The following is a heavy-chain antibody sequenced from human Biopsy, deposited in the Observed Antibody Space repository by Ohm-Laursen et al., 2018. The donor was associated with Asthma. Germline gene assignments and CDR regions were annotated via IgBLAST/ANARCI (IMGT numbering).Heavy chain of an antibody. D-gene: IGHD6-13*01. CDR2: FFHTGST. CDR3: VRGSSSWHHGPFHYYYGLDV. V-gene: IGHV4-4*02. CDR1: GGSINSSTW. Sequence: TLSLTCTVSGGSINSSTWWSWVRQPPGKGLEWIGEFFHTGSTNYSPSLKSRVTVSADTSKNQFSLKLTSVTAADTAVYYCVRGSSSWHHGPFHYYYGLDVWGQGTTATVSS. J-gene: IGHJ6*02.